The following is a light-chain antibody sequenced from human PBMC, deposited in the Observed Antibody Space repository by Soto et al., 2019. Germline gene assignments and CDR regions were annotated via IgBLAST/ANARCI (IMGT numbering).Light chain of an antibody. Sequence: QSVLTQPPSASGAPGQRVIISCSGSSSNVATNPVNWYQQLPGTAPKLLIYSNDQRPSGVPARFSGSKSGTSASLAISGLQSEDEADYYCAAWDDNLNGLFGGGTKLTVL. J-gene: IGLJ2*01. CDR3: AAWDDNLNGL. V-gene: IGLV1-44*01. CDR1: SSNVATNP. CDR2: SND.